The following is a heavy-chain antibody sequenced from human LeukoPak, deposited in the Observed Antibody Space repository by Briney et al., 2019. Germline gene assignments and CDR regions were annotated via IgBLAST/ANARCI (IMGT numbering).Heavy chain of an antibody. CDR3: ARASKAASGFPSGDSSSWYTKRGGSFDY. J-gene: IGHJ4*02. CDR2: IIPILGIA. D-gene: IGHD6-13*01. CDR1: GGTFSSYA. V-gene: IGHV1-69*04. Sequence: SVKVSCKASGGTFSSYAISWVRQAPGQGLEWMGRIIPILGIANYAQEFQGRVTITADKSTSTAYMELSSLRSEDTAVYYCARASKAASGFPSGDSSSWYTKRGGSFDYWGQGTLVTVSS.